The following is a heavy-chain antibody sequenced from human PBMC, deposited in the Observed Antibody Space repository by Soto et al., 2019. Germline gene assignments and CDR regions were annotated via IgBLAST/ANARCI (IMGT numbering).Heavy chain of an antibody. D-gene: IGHD5-18*01. J-gene: IGHJ4*02. Sequence: PGWSLRLSCAASGFTFTSYDMGWVRQAPGKGLEWVSAIIGSGGSTYYADSVKGRFTIPRDNSKHALYLQVNSLRAEGTAVYYCAKTIQLWPTGPSFDYWGQGTLVTVS. CDR1: GFTFTSYD. V-gene: IGHV3-23*01. CDR3: AKTIQLWPTGPSFDY. CDR2: IIGSGGST.